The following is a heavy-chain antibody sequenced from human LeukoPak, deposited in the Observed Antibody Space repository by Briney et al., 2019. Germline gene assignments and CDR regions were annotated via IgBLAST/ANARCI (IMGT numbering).Heavy chain of an antibody. Sequence: GRSLRLPCAASGFTFSSYWVHWVRQVPGKGLVWVARINPGGSSITYADSVKGRFTISRDNAKNTLYLQMDSLRAEDTGVYYCARSNQADDYWGQGTLVTVSS. CDR2: INPGGSSI. V-gene: IGHV3-74*01. CDR1: GFTFSSYW. CDR3: ARSNQADDY. J-gene: IGHJ4*02. D-gene: IGHD1-14*01.